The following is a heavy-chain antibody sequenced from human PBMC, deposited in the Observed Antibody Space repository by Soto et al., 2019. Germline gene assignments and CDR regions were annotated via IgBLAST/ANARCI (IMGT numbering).Heavy chain of an antibody. CDR1: GYPISSSTS. J-gene: IGHJ5*02. V-gene: IGHV4-28*01. CDR2: IYYSGRT. D-gene: IGHD2-21*01. CDR3: ARKGEEGWSDP. Sequence: QVQLQESGPGLVKPSDTLSLTCAVSGYPISSSTSWGWIRQPPGKGLEWIGHIYYSGRTYYNPSLKSRVPLSVNTSKNQFARRVSFVPAGDTAVYYCARKGEEGWSDPGAKGTLVTFSS.